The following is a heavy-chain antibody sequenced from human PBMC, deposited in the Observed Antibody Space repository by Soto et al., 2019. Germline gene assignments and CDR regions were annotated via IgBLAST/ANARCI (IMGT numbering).Heavy chain of an antibody. J-gene: IGHJ4*02. CDR2: IKSKTDGGTT. Sequence: GGALRLSCAASGFTFSNAWMNWVRQAPGKGLEWVGRIKSKTDGGTTDYAAPVKGRFTISRDDSKNTLYLQMNSLKTEDTAVYYCTTDPTRRSGWYSFDYWGQGTLVTVSS. D-gene: IGHD6-19*01. CDR3: TTDPTRRSGWYSFDY. CDR1: GFTFSNAW. V-gene: IGHV3-15*07.